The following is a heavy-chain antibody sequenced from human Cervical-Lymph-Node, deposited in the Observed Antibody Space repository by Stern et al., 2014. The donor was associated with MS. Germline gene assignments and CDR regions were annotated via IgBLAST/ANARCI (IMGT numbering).Heavy chain of an antibody. V-gene: IGHV4-59*13. CDR1: GGFMSSYY. Sequence: MQLVESGPGLVKPSETLSLTCTASGGFMSSYYWSWIRQSPGKELEWIGYIYYNGITNYNPSLKSRVSISLDTSKNQFSLNLSSVTAADTAVYYCARGARIDFWGQGTLVTVSS. CDR3: ARGARIDF. J-gene: IGHJ4*02. CDR2: IYYNGIT.